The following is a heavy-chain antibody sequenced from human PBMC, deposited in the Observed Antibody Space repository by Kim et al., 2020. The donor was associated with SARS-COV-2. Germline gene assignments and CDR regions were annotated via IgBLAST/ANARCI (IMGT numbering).Heavy chain of an antibody. Sequence: YYADSVKGRFTISRDNAKNSLYLQMNSLRAEDTAVYYCARDLSMLGEFDYWGQGTLVTVSS. J-gene: IGHJ4*02. CDR3: ARDLSMLGEFDY. D-gene: IGHD3-10*02. V-gene: IGHV3-21*01.